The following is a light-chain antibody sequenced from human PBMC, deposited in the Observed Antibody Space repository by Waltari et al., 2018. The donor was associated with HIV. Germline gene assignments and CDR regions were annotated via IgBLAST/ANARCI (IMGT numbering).Light chain of an antibody. CDR3: GTWDGSLHAGLFV. CDR1: RSDVGGYNH. CDR2: EVT. Sequence: QSALTQPASVSGSPGQSITISCTGTRSDVGGYNHVSWYQQHPGKAPKLMIYEVTKRPSGVSHRLSGSKSGNTASLTIAGLQPEDEADYYCGTWDGSLHAGLFVFGPGTKVIAL. V-gene: IGLV2-23*02. J-gene: IGLJ1*01.